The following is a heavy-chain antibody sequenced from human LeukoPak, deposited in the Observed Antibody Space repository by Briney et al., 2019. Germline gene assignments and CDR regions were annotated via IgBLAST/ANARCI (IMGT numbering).Heavy chain of an antibody. V-gene: IGHV3-7*05. J-gene: IGHJ4*02. CDR1: GFTFSNYW. CDR2: IKQDGSEK. D-gene: IGHD6-13*01. Sequence: GGSLRLSCAASGFTFSNYWMSWVRQAPAKGLEWVANIKQDGSEKYYVDSVKGRFPISRDNAKNSLYLQMNSLRGDDAAIYYCARDWGAAGLWDYWGQGTLVTVSS. CDR3: ARDWGAAGLWDY.